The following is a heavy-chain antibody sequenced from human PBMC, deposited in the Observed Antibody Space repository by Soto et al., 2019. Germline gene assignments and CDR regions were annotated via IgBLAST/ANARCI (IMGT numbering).Heavy chain of an antibody. CDR3: ARTHMIGYCSSTSCSTYYFDY. J-gene: IGHJ4*02. CDR1: GGTFSSYA. CDR2: ISAYNGNT. D-gene: IGHD2-2*03. Sequence: ASVKVSCKASGGTFSSYAISWVRQAPGQGLEWMGWISAYNGNTNYAQKLQGRVTMTTDTSTSTAYMELRSLRSDDTAVYYCARTHMIGYCSSTSCSTYYFDYWGQGTLVTVSS. V-gene: IGHV1-18*01.